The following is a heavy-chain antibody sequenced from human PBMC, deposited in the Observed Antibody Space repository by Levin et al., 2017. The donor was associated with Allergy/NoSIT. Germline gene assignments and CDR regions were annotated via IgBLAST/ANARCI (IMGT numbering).Heavy chain of an antibody. CDR2: IKQDGSEK. D-gene: IGHD3-10*01. CDR3: ARDRGDLGLDP. Sequence: LSLTCAASGFSFSTYWMSWVRQAPGKGLEWVANIKQDGSEKSYVDSVKGRFTVSRDNAKNSLYLQMNSLSAEDTALYYCARDRGDLGLDPWGQGTLVTVSS. CDR1: GFSFSTYW. J-gene: IGHJ5*02. V-gene: IGHV3-7*04.